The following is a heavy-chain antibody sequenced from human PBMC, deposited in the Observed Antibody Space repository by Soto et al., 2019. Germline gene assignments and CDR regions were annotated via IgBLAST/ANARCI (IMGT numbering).Heavy chain of an antibody. D-gene: IGHD2-15*01. CDR3: ARDGGGYHASKFDY. Sequence: PGGSLRLSCAASGFPFSSHSMYWVRQAPGKGLEWVSYTSPSSHEIYYADSVKGRFTISRDNSKNTLYLQMNSLRAEDTAVYYCARDGGGYHASKFDYWGQGTLVTVSS. CDR1: GFPFSSHS. J-gene: IGHJ4*02. CDR2: TSPSSHEI. V-gene: IGHV3-21*05.